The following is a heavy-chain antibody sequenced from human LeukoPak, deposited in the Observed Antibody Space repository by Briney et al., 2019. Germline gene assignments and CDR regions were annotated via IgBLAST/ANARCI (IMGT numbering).Heavy chain of an antibody. J-gene: IGHJ4*02. V-gene: IGHV3-30*02. Sequence: GALRLSCAASGFTFRNYDMHWVRQAPGKGLEWVAFIWSDGSNKYYADSVKGRFTISRDNSKNTQYLQMNSLRAEDTAVYFCAKSLSSRGVIIPRTSRYFNYWGQGTLVTVSS. CDR1: GFTFRNYD. D-gene: IGHD3-10*01. CDR3: AKSLSSRGVIIPRTSRYFNY. CDR2: IWSDGSNK.